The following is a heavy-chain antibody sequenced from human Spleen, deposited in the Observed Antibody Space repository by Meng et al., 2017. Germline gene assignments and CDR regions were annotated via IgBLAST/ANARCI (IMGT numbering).Heavy chain of an antibody. CDR1: GFTFSNAA. J-gene: IGHJ4*02. D-gene: IGHD6-19*01. CDR3: AKRSGWYYFDY. CDR2: ISISGEDT. V-gene: IGHV3-23*01. Sequence: GGSLRLSCAVSGFTFSNAAMSWVRQAPGKGLEWVSSISISGEDTKYADSVKGRFTISRDNSKNTLYLQMNSLRAEDTAVYYCAKRSGWYYFDYWGQGTLVTVSS.